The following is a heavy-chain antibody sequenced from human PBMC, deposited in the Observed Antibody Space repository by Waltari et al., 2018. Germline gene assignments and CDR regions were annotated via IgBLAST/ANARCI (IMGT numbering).Heavy chain of an antibody. CDR3: ARDSSGAWGGVVANGFDY. V-gene: IGHV4-59*01. Sequence: QVQLQESGPGLVKPSETLSLTCTVSGGSISSYYWSWIRQPPGKGLEWIGYIYYSGSTTYHPSLKSRFTISVDTSKNQFSLKLSSVPAADTAVYYCARDSSGAWGGVVANGFDYWGQGTLVTVSS. D-gene: IGHD2-15*01. J-gene: IGHJ4*02. CDR2: IYYSGST. CDR1: GGSISSYY.